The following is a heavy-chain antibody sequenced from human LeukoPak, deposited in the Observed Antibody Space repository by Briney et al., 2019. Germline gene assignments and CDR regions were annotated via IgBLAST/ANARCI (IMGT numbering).Heavy chain of an antibody. D-gene: IGHD3-9*01. CDR3: AKDLDDYDTYGMDV. CDR1: GFTFSSYG. Sequence: GGSLRLSCAASGFTFSSYGMHWVRQAPGKGLEWVAVISYDGSNKYYADSAKGRFTISRDNSKNTLYLQMNSLRAEDTAVYYCAKDLDDYDTYGMDVWGQGTTVTVSS. CDR2: ISYDGSNK. V-gene: IGHV3-30*18. J-gene: IGHJ6*02.